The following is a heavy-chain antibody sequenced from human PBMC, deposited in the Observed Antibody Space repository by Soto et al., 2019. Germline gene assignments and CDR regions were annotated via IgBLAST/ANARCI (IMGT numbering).Heavy chain of an antibody. D-gene: IGHD1-26*01. CDR2: ITGSGAGS. V-gene: IGHV3-23*01. CDR3: AKAYSNSCPNDWFDP. CDR1: GFTCSSYA. Sequence: EVQLLESGGGWLQPGGSLRLSCAASGFTCSSYAMNWVRQAPGKGLEWVSGITGSGAGSYYSDSVKGRFTISRDNSKNTLYLQMNSLRAEDTAVYYCAKAYSNSCPNDWFDPWGQGILVTVSS. J-gene: IGHJ5*02.